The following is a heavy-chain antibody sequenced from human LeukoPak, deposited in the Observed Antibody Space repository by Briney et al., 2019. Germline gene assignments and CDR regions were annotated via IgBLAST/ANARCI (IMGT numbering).Heavy chain of an antibody. CDR3: ARANFLYCSSSTCLFDY. J-gene: IGHJ4*02. D-gene: IGHD2-2*01. CDR1: GYTFTDYY. Sequence: VSVKVSCKASGYTFTDYYMHWVRQAPGQGFEWMGWINPNDGDTNYAQKFQGRVTMTRDTSISTAHMEASRLRSDDTAVYYCARANFLYCSSSTCLFDYWGQGTLVTVSS. V-gene: IGHV1-2*02. CDR2: INPNDGDT.